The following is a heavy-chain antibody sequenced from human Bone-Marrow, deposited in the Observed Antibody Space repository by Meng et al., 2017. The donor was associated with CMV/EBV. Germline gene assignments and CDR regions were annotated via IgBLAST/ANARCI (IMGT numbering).Heavy chain of an antibody. CDR3: AKDVQRGGDFYYYGMDV. J-gene: IGHJ6*02. D-gene: IGHD1-1*01. V-gene: IGHV3-30*02. CDR1: GFTFSSYG. CDR2: IRYDGSNK. Sequence: GESLKISCAASGFTFSSYGMHWVRQAPGKGLEWVAFIRYDGSNKYYADSVKGRFTISRDNSKNTLYLQMNNLRAEDTALYYCAKDVQRGGDFYYYGMDVWGQGTTVTVSS.